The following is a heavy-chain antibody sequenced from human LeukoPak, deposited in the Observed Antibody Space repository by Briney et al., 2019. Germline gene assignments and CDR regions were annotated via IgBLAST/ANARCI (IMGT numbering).Heavy chain of an antibody. D-gene: IGHD2-2*01. CDR1: GYTFTGYY. Sequence: ASVKVSCKASGYTFTGYYMHWVRQAPGQGLEWMGWINPNSGGTNYAQKFQGRVTMTGDTSISTAYMELSRLRSDDTAVYYCARDGVHCSSTSCYGMNWFDPWGQGTLVTVSS. CDR3: ARDGVHCSSTSCYGMNWFDP. CDR2: INPNSGGT. V-gene: IGHV1-2*02. J-gene: IGHJ5*02.